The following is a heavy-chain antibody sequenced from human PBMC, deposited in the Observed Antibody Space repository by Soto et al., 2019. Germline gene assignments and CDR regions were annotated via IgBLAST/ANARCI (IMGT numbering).Heavy chain of an antibody. V-gene: IGHV3-23*01. CDR1: GFTFRTYG. CDR3: AKDTLNDSGSFDY. D-gene: IGHD6-19*01. J-gene: IGHJ4*02. Sequence: GGSLRLSCAASGFTFRTYGMTWVRQAPGKGLEWVSGISGSGGERYYGDSREGRFSISRDNSENTLFLQMHSLRAEDTAIYYCAKDTLNDSGSFDYWGQGTLVTVSS. CDR2: ISGSGGER.